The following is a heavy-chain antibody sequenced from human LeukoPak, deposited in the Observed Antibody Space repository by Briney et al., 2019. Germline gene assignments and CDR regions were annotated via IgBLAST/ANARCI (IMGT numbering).Heavy chain of an antibody. CDR1: GFTFSRYG. V-gene: IGHV3-30*18. Sequence: PGRSLRLSCAASGFTFSRYGMHWVPQAPGRGLECGAVIRYDGSNKYYADSVKGRFTFSRDNSKNTLYLQMNSLRAEDTAVDYCAKDARRTFGLSSGLYRGSYYFHHWGQGPLVTVSS. CDR3: AKDARRTFGLSSGLYRGSYYFHH. D-gene: IGHD6-19*01. CDR2: IRYDGSNK. J-gene: IGHJ4*02.